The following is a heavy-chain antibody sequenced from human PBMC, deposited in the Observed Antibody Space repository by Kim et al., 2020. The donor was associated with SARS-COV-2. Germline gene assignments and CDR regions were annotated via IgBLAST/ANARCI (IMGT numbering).Heavy chain of an antibody. CDR1: GGSISSYY. J-gene: IGHJ5*02. Sequence: SETLSLTCTVSGGSISSYYWSWIRQPPGKGLEWIGYIYYSGSTNYNPSLKSRVTISVDTSKNQFSLKLSSVTAADTAVYYCARVVGYCSSTSCYSRWFDPWGQGTLVTVSS. D-gene: IGHD2-2*02. CDR2: IYYSGST. V-gene: IGHV4-59*01. CDR3: ARVVGYCSSTSCYSRWFDP.